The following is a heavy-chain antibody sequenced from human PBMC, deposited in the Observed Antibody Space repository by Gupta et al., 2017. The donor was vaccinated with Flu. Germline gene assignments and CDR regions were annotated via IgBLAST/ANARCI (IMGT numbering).Heavy chain of an antibody. CDR2: INPNSGGT. CDR3: ARDRLSFLEARVGLFVPGY. D-gene: IGHD3-22*01. Sequence: QVQLVQSGAEVKKPGASVKVSCKASGYTFTGYYMHWVRQAPGQGLEWMGWINPNSGGTNYAQKFQGRGTMTRDTSISTAYMELSRLRSDDTAVYYCARDRLSFLEARVGLFVPGYWGQGTLVTVSS. CDR1: GYTFTGYY. V-gene: IGHV1-2*02. J-gene: IGHJ4*02.